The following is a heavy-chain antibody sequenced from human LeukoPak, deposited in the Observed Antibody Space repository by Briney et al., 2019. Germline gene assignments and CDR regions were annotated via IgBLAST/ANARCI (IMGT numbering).Heavy chain of an antibody. CDR2: IYYSGTT. CDR1: GGSISSHY. V-gene: IGHV4-59*08. J-gene: IGHJ6*03. D-gene: IGHD6-13*01. Sequence: SETLSLTCTVSGGSISSHYWSWIQQPPGKGLEWIGYIYYSGTTNYNPSLKTRVTMSLDTSKNQFSLKLSSVTAADTAVYYCARHWASAAPGFYYYYMDVWGKGTTVTVSS. CDR3: ARHWASAAPGFYYYYMDV.